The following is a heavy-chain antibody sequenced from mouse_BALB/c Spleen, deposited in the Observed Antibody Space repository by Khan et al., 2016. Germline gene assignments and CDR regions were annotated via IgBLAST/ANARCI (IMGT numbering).Heavy chain of an antibody. CDR3: AIREYGNYLDY. J-gene: IGHJ2*01. CDR2: ISSGGGST. D-gene: IGHD2-10*02. V-gene: IGHV5-12-1*01. CDR1: GFAFSSYD. Sequence: EVKLVESGGGLVKPGGSLKLSCAASGFAFSSYDMSWVRQTPEKRLEWVAYISSGGGSTYYPDTVKGRFTISRDNAKNTLYLQMSSLKSEDTAMYYCAIREYGNYLDYWGQGTTLTVSS.